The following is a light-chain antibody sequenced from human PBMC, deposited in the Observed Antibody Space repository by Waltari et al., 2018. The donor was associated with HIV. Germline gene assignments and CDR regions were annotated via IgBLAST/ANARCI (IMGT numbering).Light chain of an antibody. CDR2: N. J-gene: IGKJ4*01. Sequence: DTQMSQAPTSLSASVGEKITITCRASQNVHNYLNWFQQRPGRPPLLLIYNTSRFSGSGSGTEFTLSVSCLQPEDFATYFCQQSDNLPLTFGGGTKVEMK. V-gene: IGKV1-39*01. CDR1: QNVHNY. CDR3: QQSDNLPLT.